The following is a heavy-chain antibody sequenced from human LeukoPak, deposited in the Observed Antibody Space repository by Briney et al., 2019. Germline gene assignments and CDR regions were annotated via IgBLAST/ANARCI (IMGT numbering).Heavy chain of an antibody. Sequence: ETLSLTXTVSGGSIFSYYWSWIRQSPGKGLEWIGYVYNGGSTNYNPSLKSRVTILVDMSKNQFSLRLGSMTAADTAVYYCARYCSSTNCHPSDYWGQGTLVTVSS. J-gene: IGHJ4*02. V-gene: IGHV4-59*01. CDR3: ARYCSSTNCHPSDY. D-gene: IGHD2-2*01. CDR1: GGSIFSYY. CDR2: VYNGGST.